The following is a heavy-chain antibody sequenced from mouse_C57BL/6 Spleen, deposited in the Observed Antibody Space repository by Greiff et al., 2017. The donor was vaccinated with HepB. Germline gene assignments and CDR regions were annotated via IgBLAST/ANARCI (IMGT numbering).Heavy chain of an antibody. CDR2: IYPETGGT. CDR1: GYTFTDYE. CDR3: KCRKIYLDY. J-gene: IGHJ2*01. V-gene: IGHV1-15*01. Sequence: VQLQQSGAELVRPGASVTLSCKASGYTFTDYEMHWVKQTPVHGLEWIGAIYPETGGTAYNQKFKGKAILTADKSSSTAYMELRSLTSEDSAVYYCKCRKIYLDYWGQGTTLTVSS.